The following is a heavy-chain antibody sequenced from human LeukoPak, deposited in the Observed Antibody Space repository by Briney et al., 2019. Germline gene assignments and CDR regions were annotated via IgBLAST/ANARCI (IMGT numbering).Heavy chain of an antibody. V-gene: IGHV4-59*01. CDR1: GGSISTYS. D-gene: IGHD3-22*01. CDR3: ARMLGMYYYDIEAAFDI. Sequence: PSETLSLTCTVSGGSISTYSWSWIRQPPGKGLEWIGYIYYSGSTNYNPSLKSRVTISVDTSKNQFSLKLSSVTAADTAVYYCARMLGMYYYDIEAAFDIWGQGTMVTVSS. CDR2: IYYSGST. J-gene: IGHJ3*02.